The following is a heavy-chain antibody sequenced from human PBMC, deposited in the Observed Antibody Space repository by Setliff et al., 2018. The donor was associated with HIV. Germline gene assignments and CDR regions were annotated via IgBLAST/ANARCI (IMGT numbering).Heavy chain of an antibody. V-gene: IGHV1-18*01. CDR2: ISAYNGYT. Sequence: GASVKVSCKASGYTFTSYGITWVRQAPGQGLEWMGWISAYNGYTKYAQKFQGRVAMTTDTPTSTGYMEVRSLRSDDTAVYYCARVGTLGPFDSWGQGTLVTVSS. CDR1: GYTFTSYG. J-gene: IGHJ4*02. D-gene: IGHD7-27*01. CDR3: ARVGTLGPFDS.